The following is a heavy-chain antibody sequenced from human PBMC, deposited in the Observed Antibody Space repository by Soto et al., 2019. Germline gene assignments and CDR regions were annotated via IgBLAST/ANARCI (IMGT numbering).Heavy chain of an antibody. Sequence: SVKVSCKASGGTFSSYAISWVRQAPGQGLEWMGGIIPIFGTADYAQKFQGRVTITADESTSTAYMELSSLRSEDTAVYYCARGEYRSGGSCYSPPGTDYYYYGMDVWGQGTTVTVSS. CDR1: GGTFSSYA. CDR2: IIPIFGTA. V-gene: IGHV1-69*13. J-gene: IGHJ6*02. CDR3: ARGEYRSGGSCYSPPGTDYYYYGMDV. D-gene: IGHD2-15*01.